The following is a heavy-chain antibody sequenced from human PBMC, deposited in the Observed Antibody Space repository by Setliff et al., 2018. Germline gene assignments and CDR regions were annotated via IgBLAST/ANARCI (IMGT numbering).Heavy chain of an antibody. J-gene: IGHJ5*02. CDR2: ISGNDGRT. CDR3: ARDGYPGTS. V-gene: IGHV3-23*01. Sequence: GGSLRLSCAASGFTFSNYAMSWVRQAPGKGLEWVSTISGNDGRTYYADSVQGRFTISRDNAKNSLYLQMNSLRAEDTAVYYCARDGYPGTSWGQGTLVTVSS. CDR1: GFTFSNYA. D-gene: IGHD2-2*03.